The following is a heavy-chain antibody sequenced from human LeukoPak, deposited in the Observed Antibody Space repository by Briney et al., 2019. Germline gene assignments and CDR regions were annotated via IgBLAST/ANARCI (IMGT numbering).Heavy chain of an antibody. Sequence: PGGSLRLSCAASGLTFSSYEMNWVRQAPGKGLEWVSYISSSGSTIYYADSVKGRFTISRDNAKNSLYLQMNSLRAEDTAVYYCARVAETYYYDSSGSYFDYWGQGTLVTVSS. D-gene: IGHD3-22*01. J-gene: IGHJ4*02. V-gene: IGHV3-48*03. CDR3: ARVAETYYYDSSGSYFDY. CDR2: ISSSGSTI. CDR1: GLTFSSYE.